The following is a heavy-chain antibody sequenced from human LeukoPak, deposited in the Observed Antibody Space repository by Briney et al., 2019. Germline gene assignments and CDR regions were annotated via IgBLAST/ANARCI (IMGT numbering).Heavy chain of an antibody. D-gene: IGHD3-22*01. J-gene: IGHJ4*02. CDR2: IFPSGGEI. Sequence: GGSLRLSCAASGFTFSTFAMIWVRQPPGKGLEWVSSIFPSGGEIHYADSVRGRFTISRDNSKSTLSLQMNSLRAEDTAVYYCAKEQTYYYDSSGYEPFDYWGQGTLLTVSS. V-gene: IGHV3-23*01. CDR1: GFTFSTFA. CDR3: AKEQTYYYDSSGYEPFDY.